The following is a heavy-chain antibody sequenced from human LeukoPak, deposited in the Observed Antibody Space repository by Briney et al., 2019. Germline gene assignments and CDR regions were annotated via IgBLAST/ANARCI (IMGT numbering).Heavy chain of an antibody. Sequence: ASVKVSCKASGYTFTSYYMHWVRQAPGQGLEWMGIINPSGGSTSYAQKFQGRVTMTRDMSTSTVYMELSSLRAEDTAVYYCARESDIAVAGTLPGYWGQGTLVTVSS. CDR3: ARESDIAVAGTLPGY. J-gene: IGHJ4*02. CDR2: INPSGGST. D-gene: IGHD6-19*01. V-gene: IGHV1-46*01. CDR1: GYTFTSYY.